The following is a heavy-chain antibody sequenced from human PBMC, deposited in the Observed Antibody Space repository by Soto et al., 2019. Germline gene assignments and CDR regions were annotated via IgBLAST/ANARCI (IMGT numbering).Heavy chain of an antibody. V-gene: IGHV4-30-2*01. J-gene: IGHJ4*02. CDR2: IYHSGST. Sequence: TSETLSLTCAVSGGSISSGGYSWSWIRQPPGKGLEWIGYIYHSGSTYYNPSLKSRVTISVDRSKNQFSLKLSSVTAADTAVYYCARGDYGEHFDYWGQGTLVTVSS. CDR1: GGSISSGGYS. D-gene: IGHD4-17*01. CDR3: ARGDYGEHFDY.